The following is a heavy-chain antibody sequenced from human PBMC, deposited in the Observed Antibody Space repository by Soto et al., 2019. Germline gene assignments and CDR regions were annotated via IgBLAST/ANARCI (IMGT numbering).Heavy chain of an antibody. CDR2: IYSGGST. D-gene: IGHD6-13*01. CDR3: ARSQWAAAGFDY. J-gene: IGHJ4*02. CDR1: GGSITTYY. V-gene: IGHV4-4*07. Sequence: LSLTCTVSGGSITTYYWSWIRQPAGKGLEWIGRIYSGGSTNYNPSLKSRVTMSVDTSKNQFSLKLSSVTVADTAVYYCARSQWAAAGFDYWGQGTLVTVSS.